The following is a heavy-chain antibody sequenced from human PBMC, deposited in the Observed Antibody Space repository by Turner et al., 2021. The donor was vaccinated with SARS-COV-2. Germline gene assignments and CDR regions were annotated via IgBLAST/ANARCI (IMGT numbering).Heavy chain of an antibody. CDR3: ATLYSASYLGPFDY. CDR2: IDPGDSDT. D-gene: IGHD1-26*01. J-gene: IGHJ4*02. CDR1: GYSFTSFW. V-gene: IGHV5-51*03. Sequence: EVQLVQSGAEVKKPGESLKISCTVFGYSFTSFWIGWVRQMPGKGLGMMGIIDPGDSDTRYSPSFQGQVTNSADKSINTAYLQWSSLKASDTAMDYCATLYSASYLGPFDYWGQGTLVTVSS.